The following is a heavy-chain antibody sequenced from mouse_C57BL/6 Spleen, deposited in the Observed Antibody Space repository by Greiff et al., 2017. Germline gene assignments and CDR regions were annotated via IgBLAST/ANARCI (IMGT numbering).Heavy chain of an antibody. D-gene: IGHD2-4*01. J-gene: IGHJ2*01. CDR2: ISSGGGYT. V-gene: IGHV5-6*02. CDR1: GFTFSSYG. CDR3: ARYDYDFDY. Sequence: EVMLVESGGDLVKPGASLKLSCAASGFTFSSYGMSWVRQTPDKRLEWVATISSGGGYTDYPDSVKGRYTISRDNAKNTLYLQMSSLKSEDTAVYYCARYDYDFDYWGQGTTLTVSS.